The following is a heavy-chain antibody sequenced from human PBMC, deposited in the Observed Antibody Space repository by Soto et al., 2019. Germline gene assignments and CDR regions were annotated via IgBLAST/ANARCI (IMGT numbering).Heavy chain of an antibody. CDR3: ARGIRMGYYYDSSGSFDY. CDR1: GGSFSGYY. CDR2: INHSGST. D-gene: IGHD3-22*01. J-gene: IGHJ4*02. V-gene: IGHV4-34*01. Sequence: SETLSLTCAVYGGSFSGYYWCWIRQPPGKGLEWIGEINHSGSTNYNPSLKSRVTISVDTSKNQFSLKLSSVTAADTAVYYCARGIRMGYYYDSSGSFDYWGQGTLVTVSS.